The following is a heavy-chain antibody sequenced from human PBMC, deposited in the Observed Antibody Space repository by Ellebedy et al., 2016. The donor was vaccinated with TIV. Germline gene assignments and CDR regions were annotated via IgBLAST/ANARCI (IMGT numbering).Heavy chain of an antibody. CDR2: IYYSGST. CDR1: GGSSSNYY. D-gene: IGHD3-10*01. CDR3: ARGSRGYGSQGDY. V-gene: IGHV4-59*01. J-gene: IGHJ4*02. Sequence: SETLSLTCTVSGGSSSNYYWSWIRQPPGKGLEWIVYIYYSGSTNYNPSLKSRVTISVDTSKNQFSLKLRSVAAADTAVYYCARGSRGYGSQGDYWGQGTLVTVSS.